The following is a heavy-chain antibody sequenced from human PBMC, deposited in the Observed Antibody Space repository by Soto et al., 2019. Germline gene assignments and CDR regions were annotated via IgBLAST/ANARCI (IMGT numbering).Heavy chain of an antibody. CDR2: ISSSSSVI. V-gene: IGHV3-48*01. CDR3: ARDLSWGSNWYYYMDV. J-gene: IGHJ6*03. D-gene: IGHD7-27*01. CDR1: GFIFSSCS. Sequence: GGSLRLSCATSGFIFSSCSMNWVRQAPGKGLEWVSYISSSSSVIDYADSVKGRFTVSRDNARNSLYLQMNSLRAEDTAVYYCARDLSWGSNWYYYMDVWGKGTTVTVSS.